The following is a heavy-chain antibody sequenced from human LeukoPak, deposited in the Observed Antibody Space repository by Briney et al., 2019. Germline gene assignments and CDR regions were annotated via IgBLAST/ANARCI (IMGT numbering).Heavy chain of an antibody. J-gene: IGHJ5*02. CDR3: ARVKHGPVWFDP. CDR2: INHSGST. Sequence: PSETLSLTCAVYGGSFSGYYWSWIRQPPGKGLEWIGEINHSGSTNYNPSLKSRVTISVDTSKNQFSLKLSSVTAADTAVYYCARVKHGPVWFDPWGQGTLVTVSS. D-gene: IGHD2-21*01. CDR1: GGSFSGYY. V-gene: IGHV4-34*01.